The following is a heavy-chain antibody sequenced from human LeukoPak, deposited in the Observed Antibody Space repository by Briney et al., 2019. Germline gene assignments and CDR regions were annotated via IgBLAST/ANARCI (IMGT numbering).Heavy chain of an antibody. CDR2: VNPNSGNT. CDR1: GYTFTSYG. D-gene: IGHD1-7*01. CDR3: ARDARRGVELKAFDI. J-gene: IGHJ3*02. Sequence: ASVKVSCKASGYTFTSYGISWVRQATGQGLEWMGWVNPNSGNTGYAQKFQGRVTMTRNTSISTAYMELSSLRSEDTAVYYCARDARRGVELKAFDIWGQGTMVTVSS. V-gene: IGHV1-8*02.